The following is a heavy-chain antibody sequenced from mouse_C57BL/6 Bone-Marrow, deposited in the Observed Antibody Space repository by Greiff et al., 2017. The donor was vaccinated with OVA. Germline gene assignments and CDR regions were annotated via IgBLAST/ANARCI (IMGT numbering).Heavy chain of an antibody. CDR3: ATGNPLYYYGSSYEYFDV. CDR1: GYTFTSYG. V-gene: IGHV1-58*01. D-gene: IGHD1-1*01. CDR2: IYIGNGYT. Sequence: EVQLQQSGAELVRPGSSVKMSCKTSGYTFTSYGINWVKQRPGQGLEWIGYIYIGNGYTEYNEKFKGKATLTSDTSSSTAYMQLSSLTSEDSAIYFCATGNPLYYYGSSYEYFDVWGTGTTVTVSS. J-gene: IGHJ1*03.